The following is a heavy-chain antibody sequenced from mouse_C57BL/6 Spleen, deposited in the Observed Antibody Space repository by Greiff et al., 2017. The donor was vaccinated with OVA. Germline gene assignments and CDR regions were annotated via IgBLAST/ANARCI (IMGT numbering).Heavy chain of an antibody. CDR1: GFTFSSYA. Sequence: DVKLVESGGGLVKPGGSLKLSCAASGFTFSSYAMSWVRQTPEKRLEWVATISDGGSYTYYPDNVKGRFTISRDNAKNNLYLQMSHLKSEDTAMYYCARDRATAFDYWGQGTTLTVSS. CDR2: ISDGGSYT. V-gene: IGHV5-4*01. D-gene: IGHD3-1*01. CDR3: ARDRATAFDY. J-gene: IGHJ2*01.